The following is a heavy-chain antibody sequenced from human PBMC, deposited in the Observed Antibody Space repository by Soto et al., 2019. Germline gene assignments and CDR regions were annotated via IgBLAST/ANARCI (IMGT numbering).Heavy chain of an antibody. Sequence: QVQLQESRAGLVKPSQTLSLTCTVSGGSISSGGYYWSWIRQHPGKGLEWIGYIYYSGSTYYNPSLKSRVTISVDTSKNQFSLKLSSVTAADTAVYYCARDRGPWTNFDYWGQGTLVTVSS. CDR1: GGSISSGGYY. CDR3: ARDRGPWTNFDY. V-gene: IGHV4-31*03. CDR2: IYYSGST. D-gene: IGHD1-26*01. J-gene: IGHJ4*02.